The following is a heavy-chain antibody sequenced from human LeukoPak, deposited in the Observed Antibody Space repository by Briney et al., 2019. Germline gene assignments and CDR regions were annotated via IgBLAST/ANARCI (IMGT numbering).Heavy chain of an antibody. Sequence: SETLSLTCTVSGDSISSYYWSWIRQPPGKGLEWIGYIYYSGSTNLNPALQSRVTMSVDTSKNQFSLKLTSVTAADTAVYYCARDRQWLVDHWGQGTLVTVSS. CDR2: IYYSGST. D-gene: IGHD6-19*01. V-gene: IGHV4-59*12. CDR3: ARDRQWLVDH. CDR1: GDSISSYY. J-gene: IGHJ5*02.